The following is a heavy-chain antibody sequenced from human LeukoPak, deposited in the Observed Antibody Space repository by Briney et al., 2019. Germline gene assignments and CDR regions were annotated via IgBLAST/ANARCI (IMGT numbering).Heavy chain of an antibody. CDR2: MNPNSGNI. D-gene: IGHD2-21*01. Sequence: ASVKVSCKASGYAFTTYDINWVRQATGQGLEWLGWMNPNSGNIGYAQKFQGRVSMTRDTSISTAYMELSSLRSEDTAVYYCARNVASTGYFVYWGQGTLVTVSS. CDR1: GYAFTTYD. J-gene: IGHJ4*02. V-gene: IGHV1-8*01. CDR3: ARNVASTGYFVY.